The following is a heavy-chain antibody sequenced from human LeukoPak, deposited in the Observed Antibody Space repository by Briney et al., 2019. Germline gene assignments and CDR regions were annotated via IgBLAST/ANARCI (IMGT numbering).Heavy chain of an antibody. J-gene: IGHJ6*03. CDR1: GYTFTSYG. Sequence: GASVKVSCKASGYTFTSYGISWVRQAPGQGLEWMGWISAYNGNTNYAQKLQGRVTMTTDTSTSTAYMELRSLRSDDTAVYYCARDFYDSSGYYWGDYYYYYYMDVWGKGTTVTISS. D-gene: IGHD3-22*01. CDR2: ISAYNGNT. CDR3: ARDFYDSSGYYWGDYYYYYYMDV. V-gene: IGHV1-18*01.